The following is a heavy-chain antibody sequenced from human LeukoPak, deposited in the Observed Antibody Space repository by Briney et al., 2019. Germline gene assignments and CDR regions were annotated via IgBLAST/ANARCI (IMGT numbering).Heavy chain of an antibody. V-gene: IGHV2-70*01. CDR3: ARMPATMVRGVHDGFDI. Sequence: ESGPTLVNPTQTLTLTCTFSGFSLTTTGMCVSWIRQPPGKALEWLALIDWGGEKYYSTSLKTRLTISRDTSKNQVVLTMTNMDPVDTATYYCARMPATMVRGVHDGFDIWGQGTMVTVSS. J-gene: IGHJ3*02. D-gene: IGHD3-10*01. CDR1: GFSLTTTGMC. CDR2: IDWGGEK.